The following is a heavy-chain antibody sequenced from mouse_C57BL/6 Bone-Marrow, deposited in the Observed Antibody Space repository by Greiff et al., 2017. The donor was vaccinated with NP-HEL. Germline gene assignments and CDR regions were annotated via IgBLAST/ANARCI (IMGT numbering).Heavy chain of an antibody. D-gene: IGHD1-1*01. CDR2: INPYNGDT. V-gene: IGHV1-20*01. CDR1: GYSFTGYF. J-gene: IGHJ2*01. Sequence: VQLKESGPELVKPGDSVKISCKASGYSFTGYFMNWVMQSHGKSLEWIGRINPYNGDTFYNQKFKGKATLTVDKSSSTAHMELRSLTSEDSAVYYCARWFYGSSSFDYWGQGTTLTVSS. CDR3: ARWFYGSSSFDY.